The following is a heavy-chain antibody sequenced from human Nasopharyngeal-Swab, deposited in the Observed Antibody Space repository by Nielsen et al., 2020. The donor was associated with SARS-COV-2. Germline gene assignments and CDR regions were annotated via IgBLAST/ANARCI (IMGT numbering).Heavy chain of an antibody. J-gene: IGHJ4*02. CDR2: IYYSGST. CDR1: GGSISSSSYY. Sequence: SETLSLTCTVSGGSISSSSYYWGWIRQPPGKGLEWIGSIYYSGSTYYNPSLKSRVTISVDTSKHQFSLKLSSVTAADTAVYYCARAPRGTIFGVVTNFDYWGQGTLVTVSS. D-gene: IGHD3-3*01. V-gene: IGHV4-39*07. CDR3: ARAPRGTIFGVVTNFDY.